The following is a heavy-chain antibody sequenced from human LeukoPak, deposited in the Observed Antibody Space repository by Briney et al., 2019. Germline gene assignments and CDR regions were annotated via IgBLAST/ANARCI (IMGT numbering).Heavy chain of an antibody. CDR2: ISSSTSYI. J-gene: IGHJ4*02. D-gene: IGHD1-26*01. V-gene: IGHV3-21*01. Sequence: GGSLSLSCAASGFISSTYSMNWVRQAPGKGLEWVSSISSSTSYIYYADSVKGRFTISRDNAKNSLYLQMNSLRPEDTAVYYCARENSGSYYQFDCWGQGTLVTVSS. CDR1: GFISSTYS. CDR3: ARENSGSYYQFDC.